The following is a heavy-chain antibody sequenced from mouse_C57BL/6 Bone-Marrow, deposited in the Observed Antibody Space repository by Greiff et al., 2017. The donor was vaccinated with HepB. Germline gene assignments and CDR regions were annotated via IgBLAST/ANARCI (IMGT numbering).Heavy chain of an antibody. CDR1: GYTFTSYG. Sequence: QVQLQQSGAELARPGASVKLSCKASGYTFTSYGISWVKQRTGQGLEWIGEIYPRSGNTYYNEKFKGKATLTADKSSSTAYMELRSLTSEDSAVYFCARSGLNYYGSSYVYWGQGTTLTVSS. V-gene: IGHV1-81*01. D-gene: IGHD1-1*01. J-gene: IGHJ2*01. CDR3: ARSGLNYYGSSYVY. CDR2: IYPRSGNT.